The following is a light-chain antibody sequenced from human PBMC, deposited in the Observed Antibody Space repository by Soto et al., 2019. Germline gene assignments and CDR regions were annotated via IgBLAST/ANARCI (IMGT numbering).Light chain of an antibody. J-gene: IGLJ2*01. CDR3: ASWDDRLSGPI. CDR2: NSD. Sequence: QAVVTQPPSVSGIPGQRVTILCSGSSSNIGRNNVNWYLQVPGTAPKLVIYNSDQRPSGVPDRFLGSKSGTSASLAISGLQSEDEADFYCASWDDRLSGPIFGGGTKLTVL. CDR1: SSNIGRNN. V-gene: IGLV1-44*01.